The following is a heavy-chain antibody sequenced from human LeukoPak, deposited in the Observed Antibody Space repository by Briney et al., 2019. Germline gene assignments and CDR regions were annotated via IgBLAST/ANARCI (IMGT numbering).Heavy chain of an antibody. D-gene: IGHD6-13*01. Sequence: SGGSLRLSCAASGFTFSDYDMHWVRHATGKGLEWVSAIGTAGDTYYTGSVKGRFTISRENAKNSLYLQMNSLRAGDTAVYYCGXVAKXRVGGVYYFDYWGQGTLVTVSS. CDR2: IGTAGDT. V-gene: IGHV3-13*01. J-gene: IGHJ4*02. CDR3: GXVAKXRVGGVYYFDY. CDR1: GFTFSDYD.